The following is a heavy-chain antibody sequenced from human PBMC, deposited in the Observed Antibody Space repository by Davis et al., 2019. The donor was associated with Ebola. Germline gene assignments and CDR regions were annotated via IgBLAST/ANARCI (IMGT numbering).Heavy chain of an antibody. CDR1: GFSFDAYA. CDR2: ISGSATST. CDR3: ARDAFSLSRYDTEDH. V-gene: IGHV3-48*03. Sequence: GESLKISCEASGFSFDAYAMNWVRQAPGKGLEWVSYISGSATSTFYADSVKGRFTISRDNARDSLYLQMDSLRVEDTAIYYCARDAFSLSRYDTEDHWGQGTLVTVSS. D-gene: IGHD3-9*01. J-gene: IGHJ4*02.